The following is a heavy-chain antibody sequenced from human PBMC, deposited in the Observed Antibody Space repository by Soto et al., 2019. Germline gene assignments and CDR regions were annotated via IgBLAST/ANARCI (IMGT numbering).Heavy chain of an antibody. D-gene: IGHD4-17*01. J-gene: IGHJ4*02. CDR1: GGTFSSYA. CDR3: ASAPLKLDYGGNSYYFDY. CDR2: IIPIFSTA. V-gene: IGHV1-69*13. Sequence: SVKVSCKASGGTFSSYAISWVRQAPGQGLEWMGGIIPIFSTANYAQKFQGRVTITADESTSTAYMELSSLRSEDTAVYYCASAPLKLDYGGNSYYFDYWGQGTLVTVSS.